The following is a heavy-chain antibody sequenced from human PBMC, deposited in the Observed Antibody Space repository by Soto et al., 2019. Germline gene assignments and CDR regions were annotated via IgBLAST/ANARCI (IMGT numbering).Heavy chain of an antibody. V-gene: IGHV3-33*01. J-gene: IGHJ5*02. Sequence: HPGGSLRLSCAASGFTFSSYGMHWVRQAPGKGLEWVAVIWYDGSNKYYADSVKGRFTISRDNSKNTLYLQMNSLRAEDTAVYYCARDRIPAAAGTRWFDPWGQGTLITVSS. CDR1: GFTFSSYG. D-gene: IGHD6-13*01. CDR2: IWYDGSNK. CDR3: ARDRIPAAAGTRWFDP.